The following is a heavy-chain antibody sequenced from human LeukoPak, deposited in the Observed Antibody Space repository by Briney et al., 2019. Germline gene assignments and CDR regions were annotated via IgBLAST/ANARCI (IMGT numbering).Heavy chain of an antibody. CDR3: ARSIAARPLNWFDP. D-gene: IGHD6-6*01. J-gene: IGHJ5*02. CDR1: GFTFSSYS. Sequence: GGSLRLSCAASGFTFSSYSMNWVRQAPGKGLEWVSYISSSSFTIYYADSVKGRFTISRDNAKKSLYLRMNSLRAEDTAVYYCARSIAARPLNWFDPWGQGTLVTVSS. V-gene: IGHV3-48*04. CDR2: ISSSSFTI.